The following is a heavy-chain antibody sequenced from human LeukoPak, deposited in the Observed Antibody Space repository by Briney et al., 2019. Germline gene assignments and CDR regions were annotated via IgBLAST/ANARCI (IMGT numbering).Heavy chain of an antibody. V-gene: IGHV4-30-2*01. D-gene: IGHD5-12*01. CDR2: IYHTGST. CDR3: ARALSSGYDFSYFDY. J-gene: IGHJ4*02. CDR1: GGSINNDDYS. Sequence: SQTLSLTCALSGGSINNDDYSWSWIRQPPGKGLEWIGYIYHTGSTYYNPSLKSRVTMSVDRSKNQFSLNLSSVTAADTAVYYCARALSSGYDFSYFDYWGQGTLVTVSS.